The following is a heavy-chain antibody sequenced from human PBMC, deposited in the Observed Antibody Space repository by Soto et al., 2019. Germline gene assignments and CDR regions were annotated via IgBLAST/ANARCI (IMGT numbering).Heavy chain of an antibody. Sequence: QVQLQESGPGLVKPSGTLSLTCAVSGGSISSSNWWSWVRQPPGKGLEWIGEIYHSGSTNYNPSRKSRATISVDKSKNQLSRKLSAVTAADTAVYYCARVRGGYYYAMDVWGQGTTVTVSS. V-gene: IGHV4-4*02. CDR3: ARVRGGYYYAMDV. CDR1: GGSISSSNW. J-gene: IGHJ6*02. CDR2: IYHSGST. D-gene: IGHD3-10*02.